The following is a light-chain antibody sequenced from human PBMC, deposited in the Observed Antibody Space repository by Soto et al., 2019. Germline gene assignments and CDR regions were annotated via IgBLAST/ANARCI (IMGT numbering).Light chain of an antibody. CDR2: VAS. J-gene: IGKJ4*01. Sequence: DIQMTQSPSSLSASVGDRVTITCWASPSISNYLNWYQQTPGKAPKLLLNVASTLQSGVPARFSGSGSGTDFTLAISSLQPEEFATDYWQQCSTNPQTCGGGTRVEI. CDR1: PSISNY. V-gene: IGKV1-39*01. CDR3: QQCSTNPQT.